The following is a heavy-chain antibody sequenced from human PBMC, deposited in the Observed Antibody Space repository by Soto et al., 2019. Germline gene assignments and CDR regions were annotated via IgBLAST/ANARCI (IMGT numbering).Heavy chain of an antibody. CDR1: GFTFISYA. J-gene: IGHJ4*02. V-gene: IGHV3-23*01. D-gene: IGHD3-3*01. CDR3: AKDGSPLRFLEWLLEMYFDY. CDR2: ICCNGGNK. Sequence: GSLRLSCAASGFTFISYAMNWVRQAPGKGLEWVSVICCNGGNKYYADSVKGRFTISRDNSKNTLYLQMNSLRAEDTAVYYCAKDGSPLRFLEWLLEMYFDYWGQETLVTVSS.